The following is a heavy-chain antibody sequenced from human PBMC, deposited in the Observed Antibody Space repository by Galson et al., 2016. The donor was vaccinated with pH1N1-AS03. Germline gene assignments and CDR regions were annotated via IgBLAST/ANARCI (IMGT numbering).Heavy chain of an antibody. J-gene: IGHJ4*02. CDR3: AKVGIVIRSGWYGRFDY. D-gene: IGHD6-19*01. V-gene: IGHV1-3*01. CDR2: LNSTSGNT. Sequence: SVKVSCKASGYSFINYAIHWVRQAPGQRLEWMGWLNSTSGNTEYSQKFQGRATITRDTSASTASMELRSLRPEDTAVYYCAKVGIVIRSGWYGRFDYWGQGTLVTVSS. CDR1: GYSFINYA.